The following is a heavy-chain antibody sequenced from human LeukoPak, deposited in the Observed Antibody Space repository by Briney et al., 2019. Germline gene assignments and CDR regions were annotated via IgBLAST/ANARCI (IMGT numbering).Heavy chain of an antibody. CDR3: ATERRGSSWYDGKEAFDY. D-gene: IGHD6-13*01. CDR2: IKQDGGEK. V-gene: IGHV3-7*01. J-gene: IGHJ4*02. CDR1: GLTFSNYW. Sequence: GGSLRLSCTASGLTFSNYWMSWVRRAPGKGLEWVANIKQDGGEKYYVDSVKGRFTISRDNSRNSLYLQMNSPRGEDTAVYYCATERRGSSWYDGKEAFDYWGQGTLVTVSS.